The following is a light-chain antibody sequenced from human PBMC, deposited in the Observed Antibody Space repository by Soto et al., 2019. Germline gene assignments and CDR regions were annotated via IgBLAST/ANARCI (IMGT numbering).Light chain of an antibody. Sequence: QSALTQPPSVSGSPGQSVIISCTGTSSDVGSYNRVSWYQQPPGTAPKLMIYEVSNRPSGVPDRFSGSKSGNTASLTIFGLQAEDEADYYCSSFTSSTTWVFGGGTKLTVL. V-gene: IGLV2-18*02. J-gene: IGLJ3*02. CDR3: SSFTSSTTWV. CDR2: EVS. CDR1: SSDVGSYNR.